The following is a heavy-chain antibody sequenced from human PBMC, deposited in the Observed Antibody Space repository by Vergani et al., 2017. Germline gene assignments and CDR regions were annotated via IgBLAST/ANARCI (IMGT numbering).Heavy chain of an antibody. Sequence: QVHLVQSGSEVKKPGSSVKVSCNASRGTFSSYAISWVRQAPGQGLEWIGRIIPIFSATKYAQKFQGRVTITADESTSTAYMELSSLTSEDTAVYYCSRGRVYYGSGSHDDYWGQGTLVTVSS. D-gene: IGHD3-10*01. CDR3: SRGRVYYGSGSHDDY. CDR1: RGTFSSYA. J-gene: IGHJ4*02. V-gene: IGHV1-69*13. CDR2: IIPIFSAT.